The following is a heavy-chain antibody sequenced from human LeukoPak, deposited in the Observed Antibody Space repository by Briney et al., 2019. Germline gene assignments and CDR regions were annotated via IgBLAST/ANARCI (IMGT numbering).Heavy chain of an antibody. CDR2: IIPIFVTA. CDR3: ARGGKFIAAALHMDV. J-gene: IGHJ6*03. D-gene: IGHD6-13*01. CDR1: GGTFSSYA. V-gene: IGHV1-69*05. Sequence: SVKVSCKASGGTFSSYAISWVRQAPGQGLEWMGGIIPIFVTANYAQKFQGRVTITTDESTSTAYMELSSLRSEDTAVYYCARGGKFIAAALHMDVWGKGTTVTVSS.